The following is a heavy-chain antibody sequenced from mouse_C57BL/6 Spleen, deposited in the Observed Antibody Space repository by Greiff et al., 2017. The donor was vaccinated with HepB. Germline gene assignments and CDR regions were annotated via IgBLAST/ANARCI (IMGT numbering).Heavy chain of an antibody. Sequence: QVHVKQPGAELVMPGASVKLSCKASGYTFTSYWMHWVKQRPGQGLEWIGEIDPSDSYTNYNQKFKGKSTLTVDKSSSTAYMKLSSLTSEDSAVYYCARSKGFYYGNYLFAYWGQGTLVTVSA. J-gene: IGHJ3*01. CDR1: GYTFTSYW. CDR2: IDPSDSYT. D-gene: IGHD2-1*01. V-gene: IGHV1-69*01. CDR3: ARSKGFYYGNYLFAY.